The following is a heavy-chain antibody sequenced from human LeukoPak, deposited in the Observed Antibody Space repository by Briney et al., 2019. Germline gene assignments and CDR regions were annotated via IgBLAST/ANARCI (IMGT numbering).Heavy chain of an antibody. J-gene: IGHJ4*02. V-gene: IGHV1-18*01. CDR2: TSAYNGNT. Sequence: ASVKVSCKASGYTSTSYGISWVRQAPGQGLEWMGWTSAYNGNTNYAQKLQGRVTMATDTSTRTAYRELRSLRSDDAAVYYCARGDLRYFDWLNAFDYWGQGTLVTVSS. D-gene: IGHD3-9*01. CDR1: GYTSTSYG. CDR3: ARGDLRYFDWLNAFDY.